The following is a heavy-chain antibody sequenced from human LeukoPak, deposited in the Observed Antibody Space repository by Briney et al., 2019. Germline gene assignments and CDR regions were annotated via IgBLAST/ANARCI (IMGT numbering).Heavy chain of an antibody. V-gene: IGHV1-2*02. D-gene: IGHD3-9*01. CDR1: GYTFTGYY. CDR2: IYPNSGGT. J-gene: IGHJ4*02. Sequence: ASMKVSCKASGYTFTGYYIHWVRQAPGQGLEWMGWIYPNSGGTKYAQKFQGRVTMTSDTSISTAYMDLSSLRSDDTAVYYCARDLTAYLGADYWGQGTLVTVSS. CDR3: ARDLTAYLGADY.